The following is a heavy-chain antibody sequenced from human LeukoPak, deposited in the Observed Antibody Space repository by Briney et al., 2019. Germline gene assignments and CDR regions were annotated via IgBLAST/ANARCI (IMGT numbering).Heavy chain of an antibody. D-gene: IGHD2-2*02. Sequence: ASVKVSCKASGYTFTGYYMHWVRQAPGQGLEWMGWINPNSGGTNYAQKFQGRVTMTRDTSIRTAYMELSRLRSDDTAVYYCARDPGHCSSTSCYIDPWGQGTLVTVSS. CDR2: INPNSGGT. V-gene: IGHV1-2*02. CDR3: ARDPGHCSSTSCYIDP. J-gene: IGHJ5*02. CDR1: GYTFTGYY.